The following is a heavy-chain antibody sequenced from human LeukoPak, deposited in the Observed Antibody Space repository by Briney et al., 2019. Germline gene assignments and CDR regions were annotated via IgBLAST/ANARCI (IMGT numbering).Heavy chain of an antibody. CDR2: ISAQHGQT. J-gene: IGHJ4*02. Sequence: GASVKVSCKTSGYSENFYGITWVRQVAGQGLEWMGWISAQHGQTEYAPNSQDRVTMTTDTYTNTAYMELRSLRSDDTAVYYRAGSLGYCTSNVCYLKYWGQGTLVTVSS. CDR1: GYSENFYG. CDR3: AGSLGYCTSNVCYLKY. V-gene: IGHV1-18*01. D-gene: IGHD2-8*01.